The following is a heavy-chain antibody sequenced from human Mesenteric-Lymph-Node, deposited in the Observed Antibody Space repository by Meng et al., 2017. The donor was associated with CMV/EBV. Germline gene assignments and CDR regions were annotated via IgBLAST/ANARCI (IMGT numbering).Heavy chain of an antibody. Sequence: GGSLRLSCAASGFTFDDYTMHWVRQAPGKGLEWVSLISWDGSTIYYADSVKGRFTISRDNAKNSLYLQMDSLRAEDTAVYYCARAVWGYGIYYFDHWGQGTLVTVSS. J-gene: IGHJ4*02. CDR1: GFTFDDYT. V-gene: IGHV3-43*01. CDR2: ISWDGSTI. CDR3: ARAVWGYGIYYFDH. D-gene: IGHD5-18*01.